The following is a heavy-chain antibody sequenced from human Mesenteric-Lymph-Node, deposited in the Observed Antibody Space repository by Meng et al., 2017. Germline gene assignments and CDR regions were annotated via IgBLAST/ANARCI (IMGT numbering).Heavy chain of an antibody. V-gene: IGHV4-4*07. CDR3: ARGGDPKAYYFDY. D-gene: IGHD7-27*01. J-gene: IGHJ4*02. CDR1: GGSISSYY. CDR2: IYTSGST. Sequence: ESLKISCTVSGGSISSYYWSWIRQPAGKGLEWIGRIYTSGSTNYNPSLKSRVTMSVDTSKNQFSLKLSSVTAADTAVYYCARGGDPKAYYFDYWGQGTLVTVSS.